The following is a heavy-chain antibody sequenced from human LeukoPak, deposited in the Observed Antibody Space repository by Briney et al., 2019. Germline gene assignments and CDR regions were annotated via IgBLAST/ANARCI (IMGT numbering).Heavy chain of an antibody. CDR3: ARGLVATVPGHAFDI. CDR2: IYYSGST. D-gene: IGHD5-12*01. J-gene: IGHJ3*02. V-gene: IGHV4-30-4*01. Sequence: SQTLSLTCTVSGGSISSGDYYWSWIPQPPGKGLEWIGYIYYSGSTYYNPSLKSRVTISVDTSKNQFSLKLSSVTAADTAVYYCARGLVATVPGHAFDIWGQGTMVTVSS. CDR1: GGSISSGDYY.